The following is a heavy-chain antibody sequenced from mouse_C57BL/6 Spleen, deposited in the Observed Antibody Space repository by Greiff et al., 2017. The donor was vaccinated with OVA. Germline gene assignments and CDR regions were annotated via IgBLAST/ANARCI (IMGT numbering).Heavy chain of an antibody. D-gene: IGHD2-4*01. CDR1: GGVVGGDC. J-gene: IGHJ3*01. CDR2: IWSGGST. Sequence: QVHLKQSGPGLVQPSQSLSITCTVYGGVVGGDCVSRSLQSPGKGPCCLGLIWSGGSTDYNAAFISRLSISKDNSKSQVFFKMNSLQADDTAIYYCARGNDYDGWFAYWGQGTLVTVSA. CDR3: ARGNDYDGWFAY. V-gene: IGHV2-2*01.